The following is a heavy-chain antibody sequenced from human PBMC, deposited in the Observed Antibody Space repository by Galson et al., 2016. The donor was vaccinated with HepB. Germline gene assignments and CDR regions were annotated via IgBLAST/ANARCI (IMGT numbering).Heavy chain of an antibody. V-gene: IGHV4-39*01. J-gene: IGHJ6*03. CDR1: GGSISRDYY. Sequence: ETLSLTCIVSGGSISRDYYWGWIRQPPGRGLEWIGSIYSNEDTYYNPSLKSRVTISVDTSKNQFSLRLNSVIAADTGVYYCATGIVAAGKYYYYYMDVWGKGTTVTVSS. D-gene: IGHD6-25*01. CDR2: IYSNEDT. CDR3: ATGIVAAGKYYYYYMDV.